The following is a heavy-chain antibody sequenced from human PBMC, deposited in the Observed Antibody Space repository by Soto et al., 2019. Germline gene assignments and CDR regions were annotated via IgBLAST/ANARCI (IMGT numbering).Heavy chain of an antibody. V-gene: IGHV1-24*01. CDR2: FDPDYRET. CDR1: GHTLSELP. Sequence: GASVKVSCKVSGHTLSELPIHWVRQPPGKGLEWMGGFDPDYRETVYARKFQGRVTMTEDTSTDTAYMELSSLRSEDTAVYFCATPGRGYFYYYGVDVWGQGTTVTVSS. J-gene: IGHJ6*02. D-gene: IGHD3-22*01. CDR3: ATPGRGYFYYYGVDV.